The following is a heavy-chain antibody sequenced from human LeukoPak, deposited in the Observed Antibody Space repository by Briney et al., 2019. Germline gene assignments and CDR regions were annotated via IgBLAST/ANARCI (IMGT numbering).Heavy chain of an antibody. CDR1: GFTFSSYW. CDR3: ARDPIVGDSGGGDY. CDR2: INGDGSIE. D-gene: IGHD1-26*01. V-gene: IGHV3-7*01. J-gene: IGHJ4*02. Sequence: HPGGSLRLSCAASGFTFSSYWLIWARQAPGMGLEWVSNINGDGSIENYVDSVRGRFTIFRDNAKDSLYLQMNSLRVEDTAVYYCARDPIVGDSGGGDYWGQGSLVTVSS.